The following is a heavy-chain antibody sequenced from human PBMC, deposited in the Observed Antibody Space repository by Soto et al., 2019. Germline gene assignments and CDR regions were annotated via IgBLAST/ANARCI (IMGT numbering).Heavy chain of an antibody. D-gene: IGHD2-15*01. J-gene: IGHJ4*02. CDR3: ASHHYSPNHGYYFHY. V-gene: IGHV4-39*01. CDR2: IYYSGST. Sequence: PSETLSLTCTVSGGSISSSSYYWGWIRHPPGKGLEWIGSIYYSGSTYYNPSLKSRVTISVDTSKNQFSLKLSSVTAADTAVYYCASHHYSPNHGYYFHYWGQGTLVTVSS. CDR1: GGSISSSSYY.